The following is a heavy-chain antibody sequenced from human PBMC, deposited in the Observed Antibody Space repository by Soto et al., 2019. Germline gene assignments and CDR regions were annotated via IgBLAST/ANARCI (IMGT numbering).Heavy chain of an antibody. D-gene: IGHD4-17*01. Sequence: EAQLVESGGGLVQPGGSLRLSCGASGITFSRCLMSWVRQAPGKGLEWVASISQDGTDTDYVDSVKGRFAISRDNPKKELSLQMNSLRADDTAVYYCARDPLSYGDYAQTYWYFALWGRGTRVTVSS. J-gene: IGHJ2*01. V-gene: IGHV3-7*01. CDR3: ARDPLSYGDYAQTYWYFAL. CDR1: GITFSRCL. CDR2: ISQDGTDT.